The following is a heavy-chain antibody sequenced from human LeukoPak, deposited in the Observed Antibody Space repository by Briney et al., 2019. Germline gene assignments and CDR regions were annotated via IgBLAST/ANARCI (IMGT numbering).Heavy chain of an antibody. D-gene: IGHD3-3*01. CDR2: IKQDGSEK. Sequence: GGSLRLSCAASGFTFSSYWMSWVRQAPGKGLEWVANIKQDGSEKYYVDSVMGRFTISRDNAKNSLYLQMNGLRAEDTAVYYCARGFLEWLLYPYYFDYWGQGTLVTVSS. CDR3: ARGFLEWLLYPYYFDY. CDR1: GFTFSSYW. J-gene: IGHJ4*02. V-gene: IGHV3-7*01.